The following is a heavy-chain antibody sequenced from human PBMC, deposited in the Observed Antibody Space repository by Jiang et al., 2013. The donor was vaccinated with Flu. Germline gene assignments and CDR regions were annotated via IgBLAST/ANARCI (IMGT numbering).Heavy chain of an antibody. V-gene: IGHV1-69*04. CDR1: GGTFSSYT. CDR3: ARARQWLVEIDAFDI. J-gene: IGHJ3*02. D-gene: IGHD6-19*01. CDR2: IIPILGIA. Sequence: SGAEVKKPGSSVKVSCKASGGTFSSYTISWVRQAPGQGLEWMGRIIPILGIANYAQKFQGRVTITADKSTSTAYMELSSLRSEDTAVYYCARARQWLVEIDAFDIWGQGTMVTVSS.